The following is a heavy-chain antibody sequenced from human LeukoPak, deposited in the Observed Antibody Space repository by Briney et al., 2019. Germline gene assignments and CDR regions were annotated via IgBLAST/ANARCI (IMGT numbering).Heavy chain of an antibody. Sequence: GGSLRLSCAASRFTFSGYGMHWVRQAPGKGLEWVAVISYDGNNRYYADSVKGRFTISRYNSKNTLYLQMNSLRAEDTAVYYCAKVKGEVIGAFDIWGQGTMVTVSS. CDR1: RFTFSGYG. CDR2: ISYDGNNR. D-gene: IGHD3-16*01. J-gene: IGHJ3*02. V-gene: IGHV3-30*18. CDR3: AKVKGEVIGAFDI.